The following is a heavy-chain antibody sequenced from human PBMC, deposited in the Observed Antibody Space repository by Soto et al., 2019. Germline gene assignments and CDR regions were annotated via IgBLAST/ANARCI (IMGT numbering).Heavy chain of an antibody. D-gene: IGHD3-22*01. CDR1: GGSFSGYY. Sequence: SETLSLTCAVYGGSFSGYYWSWIRQPPGKGLEWIGEINHSGSTNYNPSLKSRVTISVDTSKNQFSLKLSSVTAADTAVYYCARERITMIVVPTRRYFDYWGQGTLVTVSS. CDR2: INHSGST. CDR3: ARERITMIVVPTRRYFDY. J-gene: IGHJ4*02. V-gene: IGHV4-34*01.